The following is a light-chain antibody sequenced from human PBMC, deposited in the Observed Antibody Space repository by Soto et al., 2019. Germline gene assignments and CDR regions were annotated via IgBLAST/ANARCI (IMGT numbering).Light chain of an antibody. CDR1: SGHSNYA. CDR2: LNSDGSH. J-gene: IGLJ2*01. Sequence: QLVLTQSPSASASLGASVKLTCTLSSGHSNYAIAWHQQQSEKGPRYLMKLNSDGSHSKGDGLPDRFSGSSSGAERYLTTARLQSEDEADYYCQTWGSGIVVFGGGTKLTVL. V-gene: IGLV4-69*01. CDR3: QTWGSGIVV.